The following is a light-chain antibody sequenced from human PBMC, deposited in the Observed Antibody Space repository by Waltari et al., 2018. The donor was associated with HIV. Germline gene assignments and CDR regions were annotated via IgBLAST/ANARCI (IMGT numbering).Light chain of an antibody. J-gene: IGLJ2*01. Sequence: QSALTQPRPVSGSPGQSVTISCTGTSSYVGAYDYVCWFQQHPGKAPKLMIYDVTKRPPGVPDRFSGSKSGNTASLTISGLQAEDEADYYCYSYAGTYSVVFGGGTKLTVL. CDR2: DVT. CDR1: SSYVGAYDY. CDR3: YSYAGTYSVV. V-gene: IGLV2-11*01.